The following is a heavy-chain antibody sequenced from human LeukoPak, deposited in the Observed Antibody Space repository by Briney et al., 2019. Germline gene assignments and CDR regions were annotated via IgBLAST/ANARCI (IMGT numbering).Heavy chain of an antibody. J-gene: IGHJ5*02. CDR3: ARGAAARYDSSGYRMGNWFDP. Sequence: PSETLSLTCTVSGGSISSYYWSWIRQPPGKGLGWIGYIYYSGSTNYNPSLKSRVTLSVDTSKNHFSLKLSSVTAADTAVYYCARGAAARYDSSGYRMGNWFDPWGQGTLVTVSS. V-gene: IGHV4-59*08. D-gene: IGHD3-22*01. CDR1: GGSISSYY. CDR2: IYYSGST.